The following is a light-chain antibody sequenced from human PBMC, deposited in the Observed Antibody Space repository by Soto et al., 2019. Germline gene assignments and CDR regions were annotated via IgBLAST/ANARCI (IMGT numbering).Light chain of an antibody. Sequence: DIQMTQSLSSLSASVGDTVTITCQASQDISHYLNWYQQKPGKAPKLLIYAASSLQSGVPSRFSGSGSGTDFTLTISCLQPEDCAIYFCQQANSFPITFGQGTRLEI. CDR1: QDISHY. CDR2: AAS. CDR3: QQANSFPIT. J-gene: IGKJ5*01. V-gene: IGKV1-12*01.